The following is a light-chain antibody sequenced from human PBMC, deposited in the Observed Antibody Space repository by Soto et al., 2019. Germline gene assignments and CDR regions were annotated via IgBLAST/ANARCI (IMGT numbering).Light chain of an antibody. Sequence: DIQVTQSPSSLSASVGDRVTLTCRASQRITTYLNWYQQRPGKAPKLLIFGTSNLQSGVPSRFGGSGSGIEFTLTISNLQPEDFATYYCQQSYSTPLTFGGGTYVEIK. CDR1: QRITTY. CDR2: GTS. CDR3: QQSYSTPLT. J-gene: IGKJ4*01. V-gene: IGKV1-39*01.